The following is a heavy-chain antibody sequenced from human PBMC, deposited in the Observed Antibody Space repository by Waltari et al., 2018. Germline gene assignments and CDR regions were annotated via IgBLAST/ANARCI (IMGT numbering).Heavy chain of an antibody. CDR3: ARDYDRSGYSGPLDS. CDR2: ISYDGAPQ. CDR1: GFTFNNYA. V-gene: IGHV3-30*01. D-gene: IGHD3-22*01. J-gene: IGHJ4*02. Sequence: QVQLVESGGGVVLPGRSLRLSGAASGFTFNNYAMHWVRQAPGKGIGWLAVISYDGAPQSYASSGKGRFTISRDNSKNTLFLQMNSLRSEETALYYCARDYDRSGYSGPLDSWGLGTLVTVSS.